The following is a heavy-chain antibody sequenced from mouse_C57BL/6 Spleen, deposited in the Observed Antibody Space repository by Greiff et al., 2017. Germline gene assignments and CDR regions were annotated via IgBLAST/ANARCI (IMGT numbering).Heavy chain of an antibody. CDR1: GYTFTDYY. J-gene: IGHJ3*01. Sequence: QVQLKQSGAELVRPGASVKLSCKASGYTFTDYYINWVKQRPGQGLEWIARIYPGSGNTYYNEKFKGKATLTAEKSSSTAYMQLSSLTSEDSAVYFCAREGYGSSRFAYWGQGTLVTVSA. V-gene: IGHV1-76*01. CDR2: IYPGSGNT. D-gene: IGHD1-1*01. CDR3: AREGYGSSRFAY.